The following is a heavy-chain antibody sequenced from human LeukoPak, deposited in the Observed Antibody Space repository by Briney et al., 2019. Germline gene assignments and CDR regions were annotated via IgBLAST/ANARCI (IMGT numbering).Heavy chain of an antibody. CDR1: GITVSNNY. D-gene: IGHD2-15*01. Sequence: GGSLRLSCAASGITVSNNYMSWVRQAPAKGLEWVSIIYSSGTPYYADSVKGRFTISRDNSKNTLFLQMSSLRAEDTAVYYCARGITNIAVGDYWGQGALVTVSS. V-gene: IGHV3-53*01. CDR2: IYSSGTP. CDR3: ARGITNIAVGDY. J-gene: IGHJ4*02.